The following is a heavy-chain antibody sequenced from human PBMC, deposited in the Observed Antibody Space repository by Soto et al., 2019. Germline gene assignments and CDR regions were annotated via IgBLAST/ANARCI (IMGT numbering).Heavy chain of an antibody. V-gene: IGHV3-15*01. J-gene: IGHJ5*02. Sequence: GGSLRLSCAASGFTFSNAWMSWVRQAPGKGLERVGRIKSKTDGGTTDYAAPVKGRFTISRDDSKNTLYLQMNSLKTEDTAVYYCTTDRLSTIFGVVIRGWFDPWGQGTLVTVSS. D-gene: IGHD3-3*01. CDR1: GFTFSNAW. CDR2: IKSKTDGGTT. CDR3: TTDRLSTIFGVVIRGWFDP.